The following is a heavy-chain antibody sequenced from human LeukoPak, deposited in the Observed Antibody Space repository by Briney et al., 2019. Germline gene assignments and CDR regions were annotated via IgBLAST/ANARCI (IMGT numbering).Heavy chain of an antibody. CDR3: ANLSPSYYYDSSGYIDY. V-gene: IGHV3-30*18. CDR2: ISYDGSNK. D-gene: IGHD3-22*01. J-gene: IGHJ4*02. Sequence: RGSLRLSCTASGFTFRGYGMHWVRQAPGKGLEWVAVISYDGSNKYYADSVKGRFTISRDNSKNTLYLQMNSLRAEDTAVYYCANLSPSYYYDSSGYIDYWGQGTLVTVSS. CDR1: GFTFRGYG.